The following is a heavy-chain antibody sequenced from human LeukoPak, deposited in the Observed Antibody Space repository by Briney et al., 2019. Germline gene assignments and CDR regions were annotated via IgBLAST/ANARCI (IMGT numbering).Heavy chain of an antibody. CDR2: INPNSGDT. CDR3: AKNPYEYYFDY. CDR1: GYTFTGYY. J-gene: IGHJ4*02. D-gene: IGHD5-12*01. Sequence: GASVKVSCKASGYTFTGYYMHWVRQAPGQGLEWMGWINPNSGDTNYVQKFQGRVTMTRDTSIITAYMELSRLRTDDTAVYYCAKNPYEYYFDYWGQGTLVTVSS. V-gene: IGHV1-2*02.